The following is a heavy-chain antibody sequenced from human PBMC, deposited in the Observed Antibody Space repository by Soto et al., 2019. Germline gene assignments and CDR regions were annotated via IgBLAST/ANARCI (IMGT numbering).Heavy chain of an antibody. Sequence: GASVKVSCKPSGYTFSSIGISWVRQAPGQGLEWMGWISPHKDDTYYAQRLQGRVTMTTDTSTSTAYMELRSLRSDDTAVYFCARDLDGSGSYYTNYWGQGTLVTVSS. CDR1: GYTFSSIG. V-gene: IGHV1-18*01. D-gene: IGHD3-10*01. J-gene: IGHJ4*02. CDR3: ARDLDGSGSYYTNY. CDR2: ISPHKDDT.